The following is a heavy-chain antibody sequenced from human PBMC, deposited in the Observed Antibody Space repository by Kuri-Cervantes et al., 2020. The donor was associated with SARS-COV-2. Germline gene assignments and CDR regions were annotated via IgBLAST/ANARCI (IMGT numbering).Heavy chain of an antibody. CDR1: GYTFTSYY. CDR2: INPSGGST. J-gene: IGHJ6*02. CDR3: ARDLPGFLEWLGHWVSGMDV. V-gene: IGHV1-46*01. Sequence: ASVKVSCKASGYTFTSYYMHWVRQAPGQGLEWMGIINPSGGSTGYAQKFQGRVTMTRDTSTSTVYMELSSLRSEDTAVYYCARDLPGFLEWLGHWVSGMDVWGQGTTVTVSS. D-gene: IGHD3-3*01.